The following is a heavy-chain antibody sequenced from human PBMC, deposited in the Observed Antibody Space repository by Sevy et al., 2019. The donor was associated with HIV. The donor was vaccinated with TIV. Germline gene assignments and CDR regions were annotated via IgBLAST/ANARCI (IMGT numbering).Heavy chain of an antibody. D-gene: IGHD6-19*01. V-gene: IGHV5-51*01. CDR3: ARLDSYSIGWSPRYYFDY. Sequence: GESLKISCKGSAYTFTTHWIGWVRQMPGKGLEWMGIMSPGDSDPRYSPSFQGQVTISVDKSVSTAYLKWHSLETSDTAIYYCARLDSYSIGWSPRYYFDYWGQGTLVTVSS. J-gene: IGHJ4*02. CDR2: MSPGDSDP. CDR1: AYTFTTHW.